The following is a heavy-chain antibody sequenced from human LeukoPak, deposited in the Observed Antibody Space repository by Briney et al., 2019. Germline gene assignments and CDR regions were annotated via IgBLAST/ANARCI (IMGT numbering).Heavy chain of an antibody. J-gene: IGHJ4*02. D-gene: IGHD6-13*01. CDR3: AGRPAGTDFDY. CDR1: GYTFTSYD. CDR2: MNPNSSNT. Sequence: ASVKVSCKASGYTFTSYDINWVRQATGQGLEWMGWMNPNSSNTGYAQNFQGRVTMTRDTSISTAYMELSSLRSEDTAVYYCAGRPAGTDFDYWGQGTLVTVSS. V-gene: IGHV1-8*02.